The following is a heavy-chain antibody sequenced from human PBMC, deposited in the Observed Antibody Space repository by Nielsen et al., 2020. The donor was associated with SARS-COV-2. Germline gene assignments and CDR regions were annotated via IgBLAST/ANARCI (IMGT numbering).Heavy chain of an antibody. V-gene: IGHV3-23*01. Sequence: GESLKISCAASGFTFSDYYMSWIRQAPGKGLEWVSSISASLGSTFYADSVKGRFTISRDNSKNTLYLQMNSLGPEDTAVYYCAKDEFGPFDYWGQGTLVIVSS. J-gene: IGHJ4*02. CDR1: GFTFSDYY. CDR2: ISASLGST. D-gene: IGHD3-10*01. CDR3: AKDEFGPFDY.